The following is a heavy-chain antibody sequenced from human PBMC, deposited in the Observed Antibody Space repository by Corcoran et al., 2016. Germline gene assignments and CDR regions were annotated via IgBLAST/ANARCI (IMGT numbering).Heavy chain of an antibody. J-gene: IGHJ6*02. V-gene: IGHV4-38-2*02. CDR1: SYSISSGYY. D-gene: IGHD3-16*02. CDR2: FHHSGST. Sequence: QVQLQESGPGLVKPSETLSLTCTVASYSISSGYYWGWSRKPPGKGLEWIGSFHHSGSTHYNPSLKSRVTISVDTSKNQFSLKLTSVTAADTAVYYCARDPTYDYVWGSYRYYGVDVWGRGTTFTVSS. CDR3: ARDPTYDYVWGSYRYYGVDV.